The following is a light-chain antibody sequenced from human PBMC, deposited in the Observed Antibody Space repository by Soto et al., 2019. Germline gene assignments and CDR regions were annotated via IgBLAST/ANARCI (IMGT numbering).Light chain of an antibody. J-gene: IGLJ2*01. V-gene: IGLV2-23*01. Sequence: QSALTQPASVSGSPGQSITISCTGPSSDFGGYILLSWYQQHPGKAPKLMIYEANKRPSGVSNRFSGSKSGNTASLTIYGLQAEDEDDYYCSSYADSGTVVFGGGTKLTVL. CDR2: EAN. CDR3: SSYADSGTVV. CDR1: SSDFGGYIL.